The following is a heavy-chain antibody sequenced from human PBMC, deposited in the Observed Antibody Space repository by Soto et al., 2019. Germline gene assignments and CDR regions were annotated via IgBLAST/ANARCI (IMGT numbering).Heavy chain of an antibody. D-gene: IGHD3-3*01. CDR3: ARDRRITIFGVVIEGRYYYGMDV. CDR2: IIPIFGTA. Sequence: WASVKVSCKASGGTFSSYAISWVRQAPGQGLEWMGGIIPIFGTANYAQKFQGRVTITADKSTSTAYMELSSQRSEDTAVYYCARDRRITIFGVVIEGRYYYGMDVWGQGTTVTVSS. V-gene: IGHV1-69*06. CDR1: GGTFSSYA. J-gene: IGHJ6*02.